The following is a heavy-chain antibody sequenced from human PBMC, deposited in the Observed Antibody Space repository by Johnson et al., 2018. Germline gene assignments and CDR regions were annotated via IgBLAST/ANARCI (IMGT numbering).Heavy chain of an antibody. CDR1: GGSISSGTFY. CDR2: IYTSGTT. J-gene: IGHJ6*02. CDR3: ARGNFGNCHGMDV. Sequence: QVQLQESGPGLVKPSQTLSLTCTVSGGSISSGTFYWTWIRQPAGKGLEWLGRIYTSGTTNYNPSLRSRVTISVDTSKNQFSLRLRSVTAAGTAVYYCARGNFGNCHGMDVWGQGTTVTVSS. D-gene: IGHD1-1*01. V-gene: IGHV4-61*02.